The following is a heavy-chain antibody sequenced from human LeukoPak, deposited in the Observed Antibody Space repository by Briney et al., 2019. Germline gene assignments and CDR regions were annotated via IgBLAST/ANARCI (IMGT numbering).Heavy chain of an antibody. V-gene: IGHV3-7*01. CDR1: GFSFSSYW. Sequence: GGSLRLSCVASGFSFSSYWMSWVRQAPGKGLEWVANIKQDGSERFYVDSVRGRFTISRDNAKNSLYLQMNSLRAEDTAVYYCARDVSGWSGYWGQGTLVTVSS. D-gene: IGHD6-19*01. J-gene: IGHJ4*02. CDR2: IKQDGSER. CDR3: ARDVSGWSGY.